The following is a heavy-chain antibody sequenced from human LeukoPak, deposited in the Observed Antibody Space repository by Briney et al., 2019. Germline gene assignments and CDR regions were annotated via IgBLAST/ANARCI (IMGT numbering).Heavy chain of an antibody. CDR2: ISGSGDTA. CDR3: AKDWNSPVAGTGYFQH. J-gene: IGHJ1*01. CDR1: GFTFSSYA. D-gene: IGHD6-19*01. V-gene: IGHV3-23*01. Sequence: GGSLRLSCAASGFTFSSYAMSWVRQAPGKGLEWVSVISGSGDTAFYADSVKGRFTISRDNSKNTLSLQMNSLRAEDTAIYYCAKDWNSPVAGTGYFQHWGQGTLVTVSS.